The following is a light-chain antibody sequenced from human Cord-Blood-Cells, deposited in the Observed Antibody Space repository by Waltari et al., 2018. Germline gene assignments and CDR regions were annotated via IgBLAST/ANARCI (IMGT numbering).Light chain of an antibody. CDR1: SRDVGGFNY. V-gene: IGLV2-14*01. CDR3: SSYTSSSTYV. J-gene: IGLJ1*01. CDR2: DVS. Sequence: QSALTQPASVSGSPGQSITTSCTGTSRDVGGFNYVSWYQQHPGKPPKLMIYDVSNRPSGVSNRFSGSKSGNTASLTISGLQAEDEADYYCSSYTSSSTYVFGTGTKVTVL.